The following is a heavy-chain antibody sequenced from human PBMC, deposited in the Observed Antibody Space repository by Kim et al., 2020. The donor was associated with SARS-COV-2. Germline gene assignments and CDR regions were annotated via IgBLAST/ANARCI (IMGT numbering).Heavy chain of an antibody. J-gene: IGHJ5*02. D-gene: IGHD3-10*01. CDR2: IVVGSGNT. CDR3: AAAPGGPGPSGGFDP. Sequence: SVKVSCKASGFTFTSSAMQWVRQARGQRLEWIGWIVVGSGNTNYAQKFQERVTITRDMSTSTAYMELSSLRSEDTAVYYCAAAPGGPGPSGGFDPWGQGTLVTVSS. CDR1: GFTFTSSA. V-gene: IGHV1-58*02.